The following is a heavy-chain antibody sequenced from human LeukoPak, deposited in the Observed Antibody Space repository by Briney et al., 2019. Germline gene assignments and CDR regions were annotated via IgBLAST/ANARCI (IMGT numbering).Heavy chain of an antibody. D-gene: IGHD3-22*01. CDR2: IYSGGDT. CDR1: GFTVSSNY. V-gene: IGHV3-66*01. Sequence: GGSLRLSCAASGFTVSSNYMSWVRQAPGKGLEWVSVIYSGGDTYYADSVKGRSTISRDTSKNTPYLQMNSLRAEDTAVYYCAKTTYYYDSSGSSSVYWGQGTLVTVSS. CDR3: AKTTYYYDSSGSSSVY. J-gene: IGHJ4*02.